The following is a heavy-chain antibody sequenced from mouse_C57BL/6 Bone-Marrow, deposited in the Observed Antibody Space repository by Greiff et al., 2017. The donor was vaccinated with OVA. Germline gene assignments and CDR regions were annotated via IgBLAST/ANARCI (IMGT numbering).Heavy chain of an antibody. CDR2: IRLKSDNYAT. CDR1: GFTFSNYW. CDR3: TRITTVVATDYFDY. Sequence: EVKLVESGGGLVQPGGSMKLSCVASGFTFSNYWMNWVRQSPEKGLEWVAQIRLKSDNYATHYAESVKGRFTISRDDSKSSVYLQMNNLRAEDTGIYYCTRITTVVATDYFDYWGQGTTLTVSS. D-gene: IGHD1-1*01. J-gene: IGHJ2*01. V-gene: IGHV6-3*01.